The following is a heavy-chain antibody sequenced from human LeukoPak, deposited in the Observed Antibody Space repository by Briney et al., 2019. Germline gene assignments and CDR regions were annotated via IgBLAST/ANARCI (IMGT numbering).Heavy chain of an antibody. CDR2: IGGDHSNP. Sequence: GGSLRLSCAASGFIFGNYAMNWVRQTPGKGLEWVSIIGGDHSNPDYADSVKGRFTISRDNAKNSLYLQMNSLRDEDTAVYYCASSGSYRFDYWGQGTLVTVSS. V-gene: IGHV3-48*02. CDR1: GFIFGNYA. J-gene: IGHJ4*02. D-gene: IGHD1-26*01. CDR3: ASSGSYRFDY.